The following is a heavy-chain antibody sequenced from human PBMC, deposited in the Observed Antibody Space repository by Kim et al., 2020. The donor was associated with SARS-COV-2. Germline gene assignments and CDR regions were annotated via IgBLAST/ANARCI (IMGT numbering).Heavy chain of an antibody. D-gene: IGHD3-10*01. Sequence: YYADSVKGRFTISGDNAKNSRYLQMNSRRAEDTAVYYCARDGITMVRGANWGQGTLVTVSS. CDR3: ARDGITMVRGAN. J-gene: IGHJ4*02. V-gene: IGHV3-21*01.